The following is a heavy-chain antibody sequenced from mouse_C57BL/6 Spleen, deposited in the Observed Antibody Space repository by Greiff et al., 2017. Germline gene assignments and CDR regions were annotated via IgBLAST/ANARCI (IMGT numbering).Heavy chain of an antibody. V-gene: IGHV3-6*01. D-gene: IGHD2-4*01. CDR2: ISYDGSN. Sequence: ESGPGLVKPSQSLSLTCSVTGYSITSGYYWNWIRQFPGNKLEWMGYISYDGSNNYNPSLKNRISITRDTSKNKFFLKLNSVTTEDTATYYCARDRGYYDYCYWYFEVWGTGTTVTVSS. CDR3: ARDRGYYDYCYWYFEV. J-gene: IGHJ1*03. CDR1: GYSITSGYY.